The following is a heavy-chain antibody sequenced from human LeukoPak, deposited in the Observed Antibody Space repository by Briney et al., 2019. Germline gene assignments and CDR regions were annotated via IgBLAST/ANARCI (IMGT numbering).Heavy chain of an antibody. CDR1: GFTFDGYA. V-gene: IGHV3-30-3*01. J-gene: IGHJ4*02. D-gene: IGHD2-2*01. CDR2: ISYDGSDK. Sequence: PGGSLRLSCAVSGFTFDGYAMHWVRQAPGKGLEWVAVISYDGSDKYSADSVKGRFTISRDNSKNTLYLQMNSLRPEDTAVYYCARDSPTKYCSSTSCYRVDFDYWGQGTLVTVSS. CDR3: ARDSPTKYCSSTSCYRVDFDY.